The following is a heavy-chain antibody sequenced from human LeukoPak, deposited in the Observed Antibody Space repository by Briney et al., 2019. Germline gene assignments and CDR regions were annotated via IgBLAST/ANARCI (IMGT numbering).Heavy chain of an antibody. Sequence: ASVKVSCKVSGYTLTELSMHWVRQAPGKGLEWMGGFDPEDGETIYAQKFQGRVTMTEDTSIDTAYMELSSLRSEDTAVYYCARHYYDSSGYYDRDYWGQGTLVTVSS. CDR1: GYTLTELS. V-gene: IGHV1-24*01. J-gene: IGHJ4*02. CDR2: FDPEDGET. D-gene: IGHD3-22*01. CDR3: ARHYYDSSGYYDRDY.